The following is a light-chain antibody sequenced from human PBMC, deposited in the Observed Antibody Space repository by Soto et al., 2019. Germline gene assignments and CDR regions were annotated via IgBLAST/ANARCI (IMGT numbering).Light chain of an antibody. V-gene: IGKV3-11*01. J-gene: IGKJ5*01. CDR1: QSVSSY. Sequence: EIVLTQSPATLSLSPGERATLSCRASQSVSSYLAWYQQKPGQAPRLLIYDASNRATGIPARFSGSGYGTDFTLTIGSLEPGDFAVYYCQQRSNWPTFGQGTRLEIK. CDR2: DAS. CDR3: QQRSNWPT.